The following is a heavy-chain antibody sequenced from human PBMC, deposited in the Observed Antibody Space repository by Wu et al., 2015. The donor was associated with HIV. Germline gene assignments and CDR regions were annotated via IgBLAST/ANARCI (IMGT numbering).Heavy chain of an antibody. CDR1: GGTFSSYA. Sequence: QVQLVQSGAEVKKPGSSVKVSCKASGGTFSSYAISWVRQAPGQGLEWMGGIIPIFGTANYAQKFQGRVTITTDESTSTAYMELSSLRSEDTAVYYCARGRSPDIVVVTALDAFDIWGQGTMVTVSS. J-gene: IGHJ3*02. CDR3: ARGRSPDIVVVTALDAFDI. D-gene: IGHD2-21*02. CDR2: IIPIFGTA. V-gene: IGHV1-69*05.